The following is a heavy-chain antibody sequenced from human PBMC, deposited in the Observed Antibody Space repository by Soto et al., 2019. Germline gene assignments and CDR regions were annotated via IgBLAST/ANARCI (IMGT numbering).Heavy chain of an antibody. V-gene: IGHV3-30-3*01. D-gene: IGHD1-1*01. CDR2: ISHDGSNK. CDR1: GFTFSNYA. CDR3: ASGTTGRTGPQELDY. Sequence: PGGSLRLSCAASGFTFSNYAMHWVRRAPGKGLEWVAVISHDGSNKYYADSVKGRFTIPRDNSKNTLYLQMNSLRAEDTAVYYCASGTTGRTGPQELDYWGQGTLVTVSS. J-gene: IGHJ4*02.